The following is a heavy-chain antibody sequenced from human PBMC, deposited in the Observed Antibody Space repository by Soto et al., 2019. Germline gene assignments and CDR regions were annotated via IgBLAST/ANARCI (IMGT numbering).Heavy chain of an antibody. V-gene: IGHV3-15*01. CDR3: TTDDTVTEYYFDY. CDR2: IKSKTDGGTT. CDR1: GFTFSNAW. D-gene: IGHD4-17*01. Sequence: EVQLVESGGGLVKPGGSLRLSCAASGFTFSNAWMSWVRQAPGKGLEWVGRIKSKTDGGTTDYAAPVKGRFTISRDDSKNTLYLQMNSLKTEDTAVYYCTTDDTVTEYYFDYWGQGTLVTVSS. J-gene: IGHJ4*02.